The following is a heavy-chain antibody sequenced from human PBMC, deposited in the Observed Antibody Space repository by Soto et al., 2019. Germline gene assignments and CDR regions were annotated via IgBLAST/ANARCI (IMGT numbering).Heavy chain of an antibody. V-gene: IGHV4-34*01. D-gene: IGHD2-15*01. Sequence: PSETLSLTCAVYGGSFSGYYWSWIRQPPGKGLEWIGEINHSGSTNYNPSLKSRVTISVDTSKNQFSLKLSSVTAADTAVYYCARTRRGSSWYYYGMDVWGQGTTVTVSS. CDR2: INHSGST. CDR3: ARTRRGSSWYYYGMDV. J-gene: IGHJ6*02. CDR1: GGSFSGYY.